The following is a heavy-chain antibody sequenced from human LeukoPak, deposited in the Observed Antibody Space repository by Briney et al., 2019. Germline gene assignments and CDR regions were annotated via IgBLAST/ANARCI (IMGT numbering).Heavy chain of an antibody. J-gene: IGHJ4*02. V-gene: IGHV3-66*02. CDR2: VYSGGSI. CDR1: GFTLSRNY. Sequence: GGSLRLSCAASGFTLSRNYTSWVRRSRGKGLEWVLDVYSGGSIYYAVSVKGRFTISRDNSKNTLYFQMNSLRAEDTAMYYCVSSRVWYRVSDLWGEGTLVTVSS. CDR3: VSSRVWYRVSDL. D-gene: IGHD6-19*01.